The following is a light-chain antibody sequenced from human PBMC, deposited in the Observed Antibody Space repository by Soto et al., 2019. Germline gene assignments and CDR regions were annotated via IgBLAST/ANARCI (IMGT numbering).Light chain of an antibody. CDR1: SANIGTNF. J-gene: IGLJ1*01. CDR2: SNN. CDR3: VSWDDSLSGLV. V-gene: IGLV1-47*02. Sequence: QSVLTQPPSASGTPGQMVTMSCSGRSANIGTNFVCWYQHLPGTAPRLLIYSNNQRPSGVPDRFSGSKSGTSASLAISGLRSEDEGDYYCVSWDDSLSGLVFGTGTKVTVL.